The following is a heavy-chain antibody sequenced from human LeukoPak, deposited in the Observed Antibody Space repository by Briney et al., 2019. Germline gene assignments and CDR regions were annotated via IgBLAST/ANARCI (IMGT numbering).Heavy chain of an antibody. V-gene: IGHV1-2*02. D-gene: IGHD4-23*01. CDR1: GYTFTGYY. CDR3: ARVEDYGGISDLSYFDY. Sequence: GASVKVSCKASGYTFTGYYMHWVRQAPGQGLEWMGWINPNSGGTNYAQKFQGRVTMTRDTSISTAYMELSRLRSDDTAVYYCARVEDYGGISDLSYFDYWGQGTLVTVSS. J-gene: IGHJ4*02. CDR2: INPNSGGT.